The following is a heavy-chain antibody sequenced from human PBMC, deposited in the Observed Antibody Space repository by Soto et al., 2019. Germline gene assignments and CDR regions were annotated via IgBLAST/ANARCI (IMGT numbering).Heavy chain of an antibody. CDR3: ARGSCSGGSCHDYYSYYMDV. Sequence: SETLSLTCAVYGGSFSGYYWSWIRQPPGKGLEWIGEINHSGSTNYNPSLKSRVTISVDTSKNQFSLKLSSVTAADTAVYYCARGSCSGGSCHDYYSYYMDVWGKGTTVTVS. CDR2: INHSGST. CDR1: GGSFSGYY. J-gene: IGHJ6*03. V-gene: IGHV4-34*01. D-gene: IGHD2-15*01.